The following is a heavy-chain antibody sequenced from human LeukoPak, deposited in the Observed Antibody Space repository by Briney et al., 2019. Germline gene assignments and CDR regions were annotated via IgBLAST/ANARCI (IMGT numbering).Heavy chain of an antibody. CDR1: GVIFSNYD. V-gene: IGHV3-13*01. CDR3: ASSPAYSSSWYAIDT. D-gene: IGHD6-13*01. Sequence: GGSLRLSCAASGVIFSNYDMHWVRQAAGKGLEWVAGIGTAGDTYYPGSVKGRFTISRENAKNSLYLHMNSLSAGDTAMYYCASSPAYSSSWYAIDTWGQGTLVTVSS. CDR2: IGTAGDT. J-gene: IGHJ5*02.